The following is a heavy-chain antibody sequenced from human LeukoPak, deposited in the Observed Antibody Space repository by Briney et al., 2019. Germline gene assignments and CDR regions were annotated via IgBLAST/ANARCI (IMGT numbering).Heavy chain of an antibody. D-gene: IGHD6-13*01. V-gene: IGHV6-1*01. Sequence: SQTLSLTCAISGDSVSSNSAAWNWIRQSPSRGLEWLGRTYYRSKWYSDYAVSVKSRITINPDTSKNQFSLQLNSVTPEDTAVYYCARDRDSSSWYGPPISWFDPWGQGTLVTVSS. J-gene: IGHJ5*02. CDR3: ARDRDSSSWYGPPISWFDP. CDR1: GDSVSSNSAA. CDR2: TYYRSKWYS.